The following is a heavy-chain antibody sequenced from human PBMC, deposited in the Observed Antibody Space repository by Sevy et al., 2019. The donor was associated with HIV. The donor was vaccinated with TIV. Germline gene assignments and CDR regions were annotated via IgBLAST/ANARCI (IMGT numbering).Heavy chain of an antibody. J-gene: IGHJ4*02. D-gene: IGHD3-3*01. CDR3: ARGEGDLTI. CDR1: GGSFSGYY. CDR2: INHSRST. V-gene: IGHV4-34*01. Sequence: SETLSLTCAVYGGSFSGYYWSWIRQPPGKGLEWIGEINHSRSTNYNPSLKSRVTISVDTSKNQFSLKLSSVTAADTALYYCARGEGDLTIWGQGTLVTVSS.